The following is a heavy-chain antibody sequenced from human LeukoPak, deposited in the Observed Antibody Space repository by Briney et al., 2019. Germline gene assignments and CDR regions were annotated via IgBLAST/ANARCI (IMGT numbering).Heavy chain of an antibody. CDR3: AKEREVAGSNWFDP. Sequence: SETLSLTCTVSGGFIGSYDWSWIRQPAGKGLEWIGRFYTSGTANYNPYFESRVTMSVDTSKNQFSLKLRSVTAADTAVYYCAKEREVAGSNWFDPWGQGILVTVSS. CDR1: GGFIGSYD. V-gene: IGHV4-4*07. D-gene: IGHD2-15*01. CDR2: FYTSGTA. J-gene: IGHJ5*02.